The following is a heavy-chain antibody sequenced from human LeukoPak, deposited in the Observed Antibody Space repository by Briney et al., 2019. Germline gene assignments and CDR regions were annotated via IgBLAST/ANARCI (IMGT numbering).Heavy chain of an antibody. Sequence: PGGSLRLSCAASGFIFSGKWMHWVRQAPGKGLVWVSRINPDGTRITYADSVKGRFTISRDNAKNTLYLQMNSLRAEDTAVYYCARDLSPVVRASPMGYWGQGTPVTVSS. CDR1: GFIFSGKW. D-gene: IGHD3-10*01. CDR3: ARDLSPVVRASPMGY. J-gene: IGHJ4*02. V-gene: IGHV3-74*03. CDR2: INPDGTRI.